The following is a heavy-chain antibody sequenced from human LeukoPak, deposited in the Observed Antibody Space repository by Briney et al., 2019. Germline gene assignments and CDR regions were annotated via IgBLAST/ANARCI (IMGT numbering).Heavy chain of an antibody. CDR2: ISGSCGNT. J-gene: IGHJ5*02. Sequence: PGGALRLSCAASGFTFSSYSMSWVRQAPGKGLEWVSAISGSCGNTYYADSLKGRFTISRYNSKNTLYLQMNRLRADETAVYCCAKAWGIAVAGSAVAPWGQGTLVTVSS. CDR3: AKAWGIAVAGSAVAP. CDR1: GFTFSSYS. V-gene: IGHV3-23*01. D-gene: IGHD6-19*01.